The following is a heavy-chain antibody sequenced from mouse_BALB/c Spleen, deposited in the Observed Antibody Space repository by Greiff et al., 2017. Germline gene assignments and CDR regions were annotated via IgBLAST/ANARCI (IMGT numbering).Heavy chain of an antibody. Sequence: EVMLVESGGGLVKPGGSLKLSCAASGFTFSDYYMYWVRQTPEKRLEWVATISDGGSYTYYPDSVKGRFTISRDNAKNNLYLQMSSLKSEDTAMYYCARESAALWGQGTSVTVSS. V-gene: IGHV5-4*02. J-gene: IGHJ4*01. CDR1: GFTFSDYY. CDR2: ISDGGSYT. CDR3: ARESAAL.